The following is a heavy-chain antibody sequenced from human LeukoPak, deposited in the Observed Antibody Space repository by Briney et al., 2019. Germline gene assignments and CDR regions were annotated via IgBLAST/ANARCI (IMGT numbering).Heavy chain of an antibody. CDR2: ISYDGSNK. CDR3: ATYMSGWPEYFQH. D-gene: IGHD6-19*01. V-gene: IGHV3-30*03. CDR1: GFTFSSYG. J-gene: IGHJ1*01. Sequence: PGGSLRLSCAGSGFTFSSYGMHWVRQAPGKGLEWVSVISYDGSNKYYADSVKGRFTISRDNAKNSLYLQMNSLRAEDTAVYFCATYMSGWPEYFQHLGQGTLVTVSS.